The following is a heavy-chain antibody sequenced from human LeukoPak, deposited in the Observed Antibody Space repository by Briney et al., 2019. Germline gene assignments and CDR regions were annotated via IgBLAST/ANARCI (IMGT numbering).Heavy chain of an antibody. CDR2: IRFDGSNK. CDR1: GFTFSSYG. CDR3: AKDSLFYDYAWGSYPDY. D-gene: IGHD3-16*02. V-gene: IGHV3-30*02. J-gene: IGHJ4*02. Sequence: GGSLRLSCAASGFTFSSYGMHWVRQAPGRGLEWVAFIRFDGSNKDYADSVEGRFTISRDNSKNTLYLQMNSLRAEDTAVFFCAKDSLFYDYAWGSYPDYWGQGTLVTVSS.